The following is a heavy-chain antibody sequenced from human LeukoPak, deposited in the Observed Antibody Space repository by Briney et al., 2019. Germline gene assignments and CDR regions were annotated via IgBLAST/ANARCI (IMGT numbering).Heavy chain of an antibody. J-gene: IGHJ4*02. V-gene: IGHV3-48*02. CDR1: GFTFSGYS. Sequence: GGSLRLSCAASGFTFSGYSMNWVRQAPGKGLEWVSYIGPSSNAIFYADSVEGRFTTSRDNARNSLYLHMHSLRDEDTAVYYCARAAYSSSPDYWGQGTLVTVSS. D-gene: IGHD6-13*01. CDR2: IGPSSNAI. CDR3: ARAAYSSSPDY.